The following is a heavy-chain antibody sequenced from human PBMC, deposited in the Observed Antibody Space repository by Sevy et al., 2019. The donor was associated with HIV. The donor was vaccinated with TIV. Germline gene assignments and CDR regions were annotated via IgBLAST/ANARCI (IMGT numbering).Heavy chain of an antibody. Sequence: GGSLRLSCAASGFILSDYYMTWVRQAPGKGLEWVSCCSGNDDTIYYADSVKGRFTISRDNTKNSLYLQMNSLRAEDTAVYYCARDHVKDGDLGDYYYYAMDVWGQGTTVTVSS. J-gene: IGHJ6*02. CDR1: GFILSDYY. D-gene: IGHD4-17*01. CDR2: CSGNDDTI. CDR3: ARDHVKDGDLGDYYYYAMDV. V-gene: IGHV3-11*01.